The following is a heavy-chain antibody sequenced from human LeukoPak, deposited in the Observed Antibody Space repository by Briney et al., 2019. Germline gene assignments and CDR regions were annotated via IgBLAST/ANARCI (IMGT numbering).Heavy chain of an antibody. D-gene: IGHD3-16*01. J-gene: IGHJ4*02. CDR3: ARQGGAPSYFDY. CDR1: GGSISSSNW. V-gene: IGHV4-4*02. CDR2: IYHSGST. Sequence: SGTLSLTCAVSGGSISSSNWWSWVRQPPGKGLEWIGEIYHSGSTNYNPSLKSRVTISVDTSKNQFSLKLSSVTAADTAVYYCARQGGAPSYFDYWGQGTLVTVSS.